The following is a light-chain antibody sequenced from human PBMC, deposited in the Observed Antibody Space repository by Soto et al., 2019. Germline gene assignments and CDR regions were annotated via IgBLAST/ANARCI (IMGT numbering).Light chain of an antibody. Sequence: QSVLTQPASVSGSPGQSITISCTGTSSDVGGYNFVSWYQQHPGKAPKLIIYDVSNRPSGVSNRFSGSKSGNTASLTISGLQAEDEADYYCSSYTASSTPVVFGTGTKVTVL. V-gene: IGLV2-14*01. CDR1: SSDVGGYNF. J-gene: IGLJ1*01. CDR2: DVS. CDR3: SSYTASSTPVV.